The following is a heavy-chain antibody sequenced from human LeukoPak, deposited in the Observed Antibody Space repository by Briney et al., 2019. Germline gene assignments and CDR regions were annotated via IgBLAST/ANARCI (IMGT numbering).Heavy chain of an antibody. J-gene: IGHJ3*02. Sequence: PSQTLSLTCSVSGGSISRGDYYWSWIRQHPGKGLEWIGYIYYSGSTYYNPSLKSRVTISVDTSKNQFSLKLSSVTAADTAVYYCARGLPECTLGAVDIWGQGTMVTVSS. V-gene: IGHV4-31*03. CDR1: GGSISRGDYY. CDR3: ARGLPECTLGAVDI. CDR2: IYYSGST. D-gene: IGHD2-8*01.